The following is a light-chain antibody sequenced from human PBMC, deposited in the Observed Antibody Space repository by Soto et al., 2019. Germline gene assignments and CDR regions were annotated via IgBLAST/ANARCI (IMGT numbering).Light chain of an antibody. J-gene: IGKJ1*01. CDR3: HHRQSWPRT. CDR2: QTS. V-gene: IGKV3-11*01. Sequence: EMVFTQSPANLSSCPGDRGTLSFRASQYINTRLAWYQHRPGQAPRLLIYQTSIRAAGIPARFSASGSGTDFTLTISDVQPEDFALYYCHHRQSWPRTFGQGTKVDIK. CDR1: QYINTR.